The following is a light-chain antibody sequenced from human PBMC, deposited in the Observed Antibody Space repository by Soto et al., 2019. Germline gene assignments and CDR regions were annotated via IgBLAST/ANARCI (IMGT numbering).Light chain of an antibody. Sequence: DIQMTQSPSTLSASVGDRVTITCRASQSISSWLAWYQQKPEKAPNLLIYKASSLESRVPSRFSATGSGTEFTLTISTLKPDDFATYYSQQYIRYPHTFGHGTRLEI. CDR1: QSISSW. J-gene: IGKJ5*01. CDR3: QQYIRYPHT. V-gene: IGKV1-5*03. CDR2: KAS.